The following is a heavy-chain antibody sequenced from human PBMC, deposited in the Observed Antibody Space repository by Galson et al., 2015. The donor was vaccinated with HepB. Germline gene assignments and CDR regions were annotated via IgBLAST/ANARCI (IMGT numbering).Heavy chain of an antibody. CDR2: IYHSGST. CDR3: ARTSYCSTTSCYFSGTYNFDN. J-gene: IGHJ4*02. V-gene: IGHV4-39*01. CDR1: GGSISSDSYY. D-gene: IGHD2-2*01. Sequence: LSLTCTVSGGSISSDSYYWGWIRQPPGKGLEWIGTIYHSGSTYYNPSLKSRVTISADTSKNQFSLKLSSVTAAETAMYYCARTSYCSTTSCYFSGTYNFDNWGQGTLVTVSS.